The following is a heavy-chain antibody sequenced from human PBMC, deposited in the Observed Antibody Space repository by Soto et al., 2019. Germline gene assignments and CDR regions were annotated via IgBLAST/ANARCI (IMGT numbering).Heavy chain of an antibody. V-gene: IGHV4-61*08. CDR1: VGSIDSGDYY. CDR2: VYYSGTT. Sequence: PWETLSLTCTFSVGSIDSGDYYCSWIRQPPWKGLEWIGYVYYSGTTNYNPFLKSRVTLSLDKSKNQFSLKMNSVTAADTAVYYCARDVIANLNYFEPWEQGTLVSVSS. D-gene: IGHD4-4*01. J-gene: IGHJ5*02. CDR3: ARDVIANLNYFEP.